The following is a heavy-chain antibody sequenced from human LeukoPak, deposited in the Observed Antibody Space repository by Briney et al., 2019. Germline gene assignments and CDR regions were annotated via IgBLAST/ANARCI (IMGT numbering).Heavy chain of an antibody. V-gene: IGHV3-7*03. CDR3: AKARYCSGGSCPDDY. Sequence: PGGSLRLSCAASGFTFNDYWMTWVRQAPGKGLEWVANIKQDGSEKYYVDSVKGRFTISRDNAKNSLYLQMNSLRAEDTAVYYCAKARYCSGGSCPDDYWGQGTLVTVSS. J-gene: IGHJ4*02. CDR1: GFTFNDYW. CDR2: IKQDGSEK. D-gene: IGHD2-15*01.